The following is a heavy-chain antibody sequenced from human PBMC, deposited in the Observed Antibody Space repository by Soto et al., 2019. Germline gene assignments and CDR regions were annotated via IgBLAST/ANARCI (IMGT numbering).Heavy chain of an antibody. CDR1: GDSIGSKSYF. Sequence: SETLSLTCTVSGDSIGSKSYFWDWIRQHPGKGLEWIGTIYYSGSTYYYNPSLKSRVTISVDTSKNQFSLNLNSVTAADTAVYYCARGPSSGYFANIPFFDYWGQGTLVTVSS. V-gene: IGHV4-39*01. CDR2: IYYSGSTY. D-gene: IGHD3-22*01. CDR3: ARGPSSGYFANIPFFDY. J-gene: IGHJ4*02.